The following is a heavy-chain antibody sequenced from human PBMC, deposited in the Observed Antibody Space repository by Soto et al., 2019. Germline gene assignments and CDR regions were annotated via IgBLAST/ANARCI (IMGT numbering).Heavy chain of an antibody. D-gene: IGHD4-17*01. J-gene: IGHJ5*02. V-gene: IGHV1-69*13. CDR1: GGTFSSYA. CDR2: IIPIFGTA. Sequence: SVKVSCKASGGTFSSYAISWERQAPGQGLEWMGGIIPIFGTASYAQKFQGRVTITADESTGTAYMELSSLRSEDTAVYYCARVPHYGDYVGGWFDPWGQGTLVTVSS. CDR3: ARVPHYGDYVGGWFDP.